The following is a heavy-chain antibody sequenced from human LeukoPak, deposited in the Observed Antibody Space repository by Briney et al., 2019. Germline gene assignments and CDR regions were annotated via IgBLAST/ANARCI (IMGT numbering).Heavy chain of an antibody. J-gene: IGHJ4*02. CDR3: ARLPGSGSYVVDY. Sequence: ASVKVSCKASGNTFAGYYVHWVRQAPGQGLEWMGIINPSGGSTDYAQKFQGRVTMTRDTSTSTVYMELSSLRSEDTAIYYCARLPGSGSYVVDYWGQGTLVTVSS. CDR1: GNTFAGYY. CDR2: INPSGGST. D-gene: IGHD3-10*01. V-gene: IGHV1-46*01.